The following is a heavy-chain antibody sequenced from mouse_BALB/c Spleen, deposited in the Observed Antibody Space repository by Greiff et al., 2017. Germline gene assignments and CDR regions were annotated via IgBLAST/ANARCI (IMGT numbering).Heavy chain of an antibody. CDR2: ISYDGSN. Sequence: EVQLQESGPGLVKPSQSLSLTCSVTGYSITSGYYWNWIRQFPGNKLEWMGYISYDGSNNYNPSLKNRISITRDTSKNQFFLKLNSVTTEDTATYYCASRRVVAADWYFDVWGAGTTVTVSS. CDR1: GYSITSGYY. CDR3: ASRRVVAADWYFDV. D-gene: IGHD1-1*01. J-gene: IGHJ1*01. V-gene: IGHV3-6*02.